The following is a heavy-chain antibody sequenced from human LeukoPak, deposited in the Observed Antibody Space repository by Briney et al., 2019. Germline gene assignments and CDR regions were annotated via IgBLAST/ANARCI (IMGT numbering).Heavy chain of an antibody. D-gene: IGHD4-11*01. CDR1: GDSISSYF. CDR3: ARGLQDDAFDI. Sequence: PSETLSLTCTGSGDSISSYFWSWIRQPPGKGLEWIGYIYYTGSTNSSPSLKSRVTISIDTSKNQFSLKLSSVTAADTAVYYCARGLQDDAFDIWGQGTMVTVSS. J-gene: IGHJ3*02. V-gene: IGHV4-59*08. CDR2: IYYTGST.